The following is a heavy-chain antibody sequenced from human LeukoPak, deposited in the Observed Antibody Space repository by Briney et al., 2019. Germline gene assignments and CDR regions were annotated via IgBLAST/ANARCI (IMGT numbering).Heavy chain of an antibody. CDR3: ARRRFGSIIDY. CDR1: GYTFPSYG. CDR2: ISAYNGNT. J-gene: IGHJ4*02. V-gene: IGHV1-18*01. Sequence: ASVKVSCKASGYTFPSYGISWVRQAPGQGLEWMGWISAYNGNTNYAQKFQGRVTMTTDTSTSTAYMELRSLRSDDTAVFYCARRRFGSIIDYWGQGTRVTVSS. D-gene: IGHD3-10*01.